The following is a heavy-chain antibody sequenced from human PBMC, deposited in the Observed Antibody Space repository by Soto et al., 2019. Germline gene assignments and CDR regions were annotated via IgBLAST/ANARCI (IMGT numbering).Heavy chain of an antibody. CDR3: VKDRAAVTGAYYYYGMDV. D-gene: IGHD6-19*01. CDR1: GFTFDDYT. CDR2: LSWDGGAT. J-gene: IGHJ6*02. Sequence: GGSLRLTCAASGFTFDDYTMHWVRQTPGKGLEWVSLLSWDGGATYYADSVKGRFTISRDNSKNSLYLQMNSLRIEDTALYYCVKDRAAVTGAYYYYGMDVWGQGTTVTVSS. V-gene: IGHV3-43*01.